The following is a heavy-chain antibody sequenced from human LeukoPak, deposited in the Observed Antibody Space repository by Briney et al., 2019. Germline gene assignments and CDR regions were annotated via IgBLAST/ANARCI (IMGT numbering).Heavy chain of an antibody. V-gene: IGHV1-18*01. CDR2: ISAYNGNT. J-gene: IGHJ4*02. D-gene: IGHD2-2*01. CDR1: GYTCTNYG. CDR3: ARVLAYCSSTSCHDY. Sequence: ASVKVSCKASGYTCTNYGVSWVRQAPGQGLEWMGWISAYNGNTDYAQKFQGRVTMTTDTSTSTAYMELRSLRSDDTAVYYCARVLAYCSSTSCHDYWGQGNLVTVYS.